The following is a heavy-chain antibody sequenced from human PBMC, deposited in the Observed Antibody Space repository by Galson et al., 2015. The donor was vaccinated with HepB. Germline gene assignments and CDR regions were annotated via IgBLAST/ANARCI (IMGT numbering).Heavy chain of an antibody. Sequence: SVKVSCKASGGTFSSYAISWVRQAPGQGLEWMGGIIPIFGTANYAQKFQGRVTITADESTSTAYMELSSLRSEDTAVYYCARDGYCSGGSCYSEDYYYMDVWGKGTTVTVSS. CDR1: GGTFSSYA. D-gene: IGHD2-15*01. J-gene: IGHJ6*03. CDR2: IIPIFGTA. V-gene: IGHV1-69*13. CDR3: ARDGYCSGGSCYSEDYYYMDV.